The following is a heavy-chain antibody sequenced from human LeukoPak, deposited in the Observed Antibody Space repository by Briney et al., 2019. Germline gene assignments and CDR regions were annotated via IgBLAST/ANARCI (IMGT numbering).Heavy chain of an antibody. D-gene: IGHD3-16*02. J-gene: IGHJ4*02. CDR3: ARDPTTEYDYVWGSYRSYFDY. V-gene: IGHV4-38-2*02. CDR2: IYHSGST. CDR1: GYSISGGYY. Sequence: SGTLSLTCTVSGYSISGGYYWGWIRQPPGKGLEWIGSIYHSGSTYYNPSLKSRVTISVDTSKNQFSLKLSSVTAADTAVYYCARDPTTEYDYVWGSYRSYFDYWGQGTLVTVSS.